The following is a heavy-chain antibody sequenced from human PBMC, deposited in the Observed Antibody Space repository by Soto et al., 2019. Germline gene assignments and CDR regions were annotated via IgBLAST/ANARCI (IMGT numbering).Heavy chain of an antibody. CDR3: ARGGTLLLWFGEFAPDAFDI. J-gene: IGHJ3*02. CDR1: GFTFSSYD. CDR2: IWYDGSNK. D-gene: IGHD3-10*01. V-gene: IGHV3-33*01. Sequence: PGGSLRLSCAASGFTFSSYDMHWVRQAPGKGLEWVAVIWYDGSNKYYADSVKGRFTISRDNSKNTLYLQMNSLRAEDTAVYYCARGGTLLLWFGEFAPDAFDIWGQGTMVTVSS.